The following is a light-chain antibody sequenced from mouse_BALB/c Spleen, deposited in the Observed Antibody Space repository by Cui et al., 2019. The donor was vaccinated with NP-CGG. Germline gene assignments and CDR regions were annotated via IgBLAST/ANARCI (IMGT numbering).Light chain of an antibody. CDR2: GTN. Sequence: QAVVTQESALTTSPGETVTLTCRSSTGAVTTSNYAKWVQEKPDQLFIGLIGGTNNRAPGVPARFSGSLIGDKAALTITGAQTEDEAIYFCALWYSNHWVFGGGTKLTVL. V-gene: IGLV1*01. CDR1: TGAVTTSNY. CDR3: ALWYSNHWV. J-gene: IGLJ1*01.